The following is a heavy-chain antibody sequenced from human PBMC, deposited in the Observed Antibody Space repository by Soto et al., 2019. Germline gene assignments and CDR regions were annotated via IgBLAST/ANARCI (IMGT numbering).Heavy chain of an antibody. CDR1: GGTLGSDS. V-gene: IGHV1-69*13. Sequence: GPSVKVSCKDSGGTLGSDSLRWVRQDPGQGLEWMGGIIPMFDTPIYAQKFQDRVTITADESTSTAYMQLSSLRSGDTAVYYCARSGGLDRDFNYWGQGPLVTVSS. CDR3: ARSGGLDRDFNY. CDR2: IIPMFDTP. D-gene: IGHD2-15*01. J-gene: IGHJ4*02.